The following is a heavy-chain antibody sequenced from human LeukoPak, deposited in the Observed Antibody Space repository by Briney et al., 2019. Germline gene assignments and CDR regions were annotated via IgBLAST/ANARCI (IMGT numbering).Heavy chain of an antibody. Sequence: GGSLRLSCAASGFTFSSYWMSWVRQAPVKGLEWVANTKQDGGEKYYVDSVKGRFTISRDNAKNSLYLQMNSLRAEDTAVYYCARSNGYRAFDIWGQGTMVTVSS. V-gene: IGHV3-7*01. CDR2: TKQDGGEK. J-gene: IGHJ3*02. CDR3: ARSNGYRAFDI. D-gene: IGHD6-25*01. CDR1: GFTFSSYW.